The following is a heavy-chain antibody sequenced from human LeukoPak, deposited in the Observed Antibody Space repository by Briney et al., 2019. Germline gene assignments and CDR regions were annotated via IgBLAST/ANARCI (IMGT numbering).Heavy chain of an antibody. Sequence: PGRSLRLSCAASGFTFSSYAIHWVRQAPGKGLEWVAVISCDGSNKYYADSVKGRFTISRDNSKNTLYLQMNSLRAEDTAVYYCARGAYYYEDWGQGTLVTVSS. CDR3: ARGAYYYED. CDR2: ISCDGSNK. V-gene: IGHV3-30-3*01. CDR1: GFTFSSYA. J-gene: IGHJ4*02. D-gene: IGHD3-22*01.